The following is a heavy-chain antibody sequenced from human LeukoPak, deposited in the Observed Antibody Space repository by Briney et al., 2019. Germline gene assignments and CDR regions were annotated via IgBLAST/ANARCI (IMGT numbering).Heavy chain of an antibody. Sequence: SVKVSCKASGGTFSSYAISWVRQDPGQGLEWMGGIIPIFGTANYAQKFQGRVTITADESTSTAYMELSSLRSEDTAVYYCARGLAVAPGYFDYWGQGTLVTVSS. CDR2: IIPIFGTA. V-gene: IGHV1-69*01. CDR3: ARGLAVAPGYFDY. CDR1: GGTFSSYA. D-gene: IGHD6-19*01. J-gene: IGHJ4*02.